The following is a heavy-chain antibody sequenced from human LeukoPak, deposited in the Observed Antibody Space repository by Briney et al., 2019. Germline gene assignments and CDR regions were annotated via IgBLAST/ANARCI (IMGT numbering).Heavy chain of an antibody. CDR3: ARHVGGYSYGRPDY. Sequence: SETLSLTCTVSGGSISSSSYYWGWIRQPPGKGLEWIGSIYYSGSTYYNPSLKSRVTISVDTSKNQSSLKLSSVTAADTAVYYCARHVGGYSYGRPDYWGQGTLVTVSS. CDR1: GGSISSSSYY. CDR2: IYYSGST. D-gene: IGHD5-18*01. J-gene: IGHJ4*02. V-gene: IGHV4-39*01.